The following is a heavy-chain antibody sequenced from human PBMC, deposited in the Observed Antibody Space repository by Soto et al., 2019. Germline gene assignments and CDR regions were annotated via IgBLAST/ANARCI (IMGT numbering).Heavy chain of an antibody. D-gene: IGHD5-12*01. CDR3: ARDRPLKRGVIVARPGGGMDV. J-gene: IGHJ6*02. Sequence: QVQLVQSGAEVKKPGSSVKVSCKASGGTFSSYAISWVRQAPGQGLEWMGGIIPIFGTANYAQKFQGRVTITADKSTSTAYMDPSSLRSEETAVYYCARDRPLKRGVIVARPGGGMDVWGQGTTVTVSS. CDR2: IIPIFGTA. CDR1: GGTFSSYA. V-gene: IGHV1-69*06.